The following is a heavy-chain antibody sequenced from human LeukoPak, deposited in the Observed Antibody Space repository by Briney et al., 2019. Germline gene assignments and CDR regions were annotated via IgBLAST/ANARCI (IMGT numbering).Heavy chain of an antibody. D-gene: IGHD4-17*01. V-gene: IGHV4-30-2*01. CDR2: IYHSGST. CDR1: GGSISSGGYS. Sequence: SETLSLTCAVSGGSISSGGYSWSWIRQPPGRGLEWIGYIYHSGSTYYNPSLKSRVTISIDRSKNQFSLKLNSVTAADAAVYYCARTVTTVRWFDPWGQGTLVTVSS. CDR3: ARTVTTVRWFDP. J-gene: IGHJ5*02.